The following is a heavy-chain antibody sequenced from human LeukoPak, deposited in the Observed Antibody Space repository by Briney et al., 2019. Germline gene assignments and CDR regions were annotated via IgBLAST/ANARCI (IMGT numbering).Heavy chain of an antibody. Sequence: SETLSLTCAVYGVSFSGYYWSWIRQPPGKGLEWIGEINHSGSTNYNPSLKSRVTISVDMSKKQFSLKLSSVTAADTAVYYCARGGGGVAFDYWGQGTLVTVSS. CDR3: ARGGGGVAFDY. CDR1: GVSFSGYY. J-gene: IGHJ4*02. CDR2: INHSGST. D-gene: IGHD3-16*01. V-gene: IGHV4-34*01.